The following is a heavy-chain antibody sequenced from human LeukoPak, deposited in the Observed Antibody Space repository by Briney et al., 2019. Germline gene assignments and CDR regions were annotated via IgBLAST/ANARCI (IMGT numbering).Heavy chain of an antibody. Sequence: PGGSLRLSCAASGFTFSSYAMSWVRQAPGKGLEWVSVISGRGDRTFYADSVKGRFTISRDNSKNALYLQMNSLRAEDTAVYYCANPIYIAAPGSMYFNHYYGMDVWGQGTTITVSS. CDR1: GFTFSSYA. CDR2: ISGRGDRT. V-gene: IGHV3-23*01. D-gene: IGHD6-13*01. J-gene: IGHJ6*02. CDR3: ANPIYIAAPGSMYFNHYYGMDV.